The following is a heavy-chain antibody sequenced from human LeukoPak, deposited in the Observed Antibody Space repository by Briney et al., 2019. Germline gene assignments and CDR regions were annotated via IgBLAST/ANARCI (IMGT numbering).Heavy chain of an antibody. CDR3: ARDIEGGYTFDY. J-gene: IGHJ4*02. CDR1: GFTFSSYW. V-gene: IGHV3-7*01. CDR2: IKQGGSEK. Sequence: GGSLRLSCAASGFTFSSYWVSWVRQAPGKGLEWVANIKQGGSEKYYVDSVKGRFTISRDNAKNSLYLQMNSLRAEDTAVYYCARDIEGGYTFDYWGQGTLVTVSS. D-gene: IGHD3-22*01.